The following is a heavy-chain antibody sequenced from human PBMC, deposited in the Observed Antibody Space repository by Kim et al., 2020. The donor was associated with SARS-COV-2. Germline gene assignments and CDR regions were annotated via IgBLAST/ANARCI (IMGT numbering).Heavy chain of an antibody. CDR3: ARGRISGIRYYYGMDV. D-gene: IGHD2-15*01. J-gene: IGHJ6*02. Sequence: SETLSLTCAVYGGSFSGYYWSWIRQPPGKGLEWIGEINHSGSTNYNPSLKSRVTISVDTSKNQFSLKLSSVTAADTAVYYCARGRISGIRYYYGMDVWGQGTTVTVSS. V-gene: IGHV4-34*01. CDR2: INHSGST. CDR1: GGSFSGYY.